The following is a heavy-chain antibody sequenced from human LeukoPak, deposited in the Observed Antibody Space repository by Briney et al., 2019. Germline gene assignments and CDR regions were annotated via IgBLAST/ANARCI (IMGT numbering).Heavy chain of an antibody. CDR3: ARAGILTD. CDR1: GFTFSSYW. V-gene: IGHV3-74*01. D-gene: IGHD3-9*01. J-gene: IGHJ4*02. Sequence: GGSLRLSCAASGFTFSSYWMHWVRQAPGKGLVWASRINSDGSSTSYADSVKGRFTISRDNAKNTLYLQMNSLRAEDTAVYYCARAGILTDWGQGTLVTVSS. CDR2: INSDGSST.